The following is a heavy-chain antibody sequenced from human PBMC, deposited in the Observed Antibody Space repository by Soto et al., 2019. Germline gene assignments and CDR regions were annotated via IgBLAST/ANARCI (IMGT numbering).Heavy chain of an antibody. CDR1: GYTFSNHA. J-gene: IGHJ3*02. V-gene: IGHV1-3*01. Sequence: QVQLVQSGAEVKKPGASVKVSCKASGYTFSNHALQWVRQATGQKLEWMGWINAGNGKTKYSQKFQDRVTFARDTSATTAYMELSSLRSEDTAVYYCAGPRAQASGAFDIWGQGTMVTVSS. CDR2: INAGNGKT. D-gene: IGHD6-6*01. CDR3: AGPRAQASGAFDI.